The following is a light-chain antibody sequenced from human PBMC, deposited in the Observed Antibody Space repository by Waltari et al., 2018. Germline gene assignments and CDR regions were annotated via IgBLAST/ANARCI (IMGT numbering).Light chain of an antibody. V-gene: IGLV1-47*01. CDR2: RST. CDR1: SSTIGSFY. CDR3: ATWDDSLRGRV. Sequence: QSVLTQPPSASGTPGQRVTISCSGSSSTIGSFYVYWYQHFPGTAPKLLIHRSTQRPSGVPGRFSASKSGTSASLAISGLRSEDEADYYCATWDDSLRGRVFGGGTKLTVL. J-gene: IGLJ3*02.